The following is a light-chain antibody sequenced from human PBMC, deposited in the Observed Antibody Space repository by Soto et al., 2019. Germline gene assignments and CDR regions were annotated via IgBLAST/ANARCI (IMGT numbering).Light chain of an antibody. CDR1: QTVRNNY. V-gene: IGKV3-20*01. J-gene: IGKJ4*01. Sequence: ESVWTPSPRTRALAAGEVAILARRASQTVRNNYLAWYQQKPGQAPRLLIYDASSRATGIPDRFSGGGSGTDFTLTIRRLEPEDFAVYYCQQFTSYPLNFGGGTKVDIK. CDR2: DAS. CDR3: QQFTSYPLN.